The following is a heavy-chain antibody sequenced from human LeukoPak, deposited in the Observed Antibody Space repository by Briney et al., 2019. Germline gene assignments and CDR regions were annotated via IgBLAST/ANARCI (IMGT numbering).Heavy chain of an antibody. D-gene: IGHD4-17*01. J-gene: IGHJ4*02. CDR1: GGSISSYY. CDR3: ARATVTLLDY. Sequence: NSSETLSLTCTVSGGSISSYYWSWIRQPPGKGLEWIGYIYYSGSTNYNPSLKSRVTISVDTSKNQFSLKLSSVTAADTAVYYCARATVTLLDYWGQETLVTVSS. CDR2: IYYSGST. V-gene: IGHV4-59*01.